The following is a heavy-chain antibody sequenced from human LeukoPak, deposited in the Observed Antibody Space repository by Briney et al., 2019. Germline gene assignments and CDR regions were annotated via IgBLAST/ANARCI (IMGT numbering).Heavy chain of an antibody. CDR1: GYSISSGYY. V-gene: IGHV4-38-2*01. D-gene: IGHD3-16*02. CDR2: IYHSGST. Sequence: SETLSLTCAVSGYSISSGYYWGWIRPPPGKGLEWIGSIYHSGSTYYNPSLKSRVTISVDTSKNQFSLKLSSVTAADTAVYYCARHGTYMITFGGVIADFDYWGQGTLVTVSS. J-gene: IGHJ4*02. CDR3: ARHGTYMITFGGVIADFDY.